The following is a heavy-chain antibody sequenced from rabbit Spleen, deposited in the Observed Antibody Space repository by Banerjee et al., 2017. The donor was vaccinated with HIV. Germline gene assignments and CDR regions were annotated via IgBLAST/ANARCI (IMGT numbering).Heavy chain of an antibody. V-gene: IGHV1S43*01. CDR2: IYNGDGTT. D-gene: IGHD1-1*01. CDR1: GFSLSSYY. J-gene: IGHJ4*01. Sequence: QQQLEESGGGLVKPGGTLTLTCKVSGFSLSSYYMCWVRQAPGKGLELIACIYNGDGTTWYANWVNGRFTISRSTNLNTVDLKMTSLTAADTATYFCAREDVGGSVNLWGQGTLVTVS. CDR3: AREDVGGSVNL.